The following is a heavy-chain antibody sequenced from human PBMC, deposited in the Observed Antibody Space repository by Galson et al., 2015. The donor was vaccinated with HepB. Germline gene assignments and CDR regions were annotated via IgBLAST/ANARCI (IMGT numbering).Heavy chain of an antibody. V-gene: IGHV3-73*01. Sequence: SLRLSCAVSGFNFNASAVHWVRQAPGKGLEWVGRIRSKANNYETGYAATVQGRFIFSRDDSSNTAYLQMNRLKSEDTDVYYCMTGSSGVFDFWGQGTLVTVSS. CDR2: IRSKANNYET. J-gene: IGHJ4*02. D-gene: IGHD6-19*01. CDR1: GFNFNASA. CDR3: MTGSSGVFDF.